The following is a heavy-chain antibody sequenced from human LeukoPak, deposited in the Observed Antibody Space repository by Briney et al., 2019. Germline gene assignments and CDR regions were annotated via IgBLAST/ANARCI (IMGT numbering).Heavy chain of an antibody. CDR1: GFTFNKSP. CDR2: IRDDSDGT. Sequence: GGSLRLSCAASGFTFNKSPMSWVRQAPGKGLEWISNIRDDSDGTTYADSVKGRFTISRDNAKNSLYLQINSLRAEDTAVYYCVKDLNWAFDYWGQGPRVTVSS. D-gene: IGHD3-16*01. CDR3: VKDLNWAFDY. V-gene: IGHV3-48*01. J-gene: IGHJ4*02.